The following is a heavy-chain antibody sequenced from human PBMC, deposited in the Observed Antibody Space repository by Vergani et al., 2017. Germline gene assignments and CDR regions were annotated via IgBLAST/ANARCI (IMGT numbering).Heavy chain of an antibody. V-gene: IGHV1-69*01. CDR3: ARGADDSSGYYYGY. CDR2: IIPIFGTA. Sequence: QVQLVQSGAEVKKPGSSVKVSCKASGGTFSSYAISWVRQAPGQGLEGMGGIIPIFGTANYAQKFQGRVTITADESTSTAYMELSSLRSEDTAVYYCARGADDSSGYYYGYWGQGTLVTVSS. D-gene: IGHD3-22*01. CDR1: GGTFSSYA. J-gene: IGHJ4*02.